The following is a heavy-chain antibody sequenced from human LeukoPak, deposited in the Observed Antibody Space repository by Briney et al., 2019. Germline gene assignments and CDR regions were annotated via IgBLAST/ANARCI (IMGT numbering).Heavy chain of an antibody. CDR3: ARRSRIDFWSGYYTGYIDY. J-gene: IGHJ4*02. D-gene: IGHD3-3*01. V-gene: IGHV4-39*01. CDR2: IYYSGST. CDR1: GGSISSYY. Sequence: SETLSLTCTVSGGSISSYYWGWIRQPPGKGLEWIGSIYYSGSTYYNPSLKSRVTISVDTSKNQFSLKLSSVTAADTAVYYCARRSRIDFWSGYYTGYIDYWGQGTLVTVSS.